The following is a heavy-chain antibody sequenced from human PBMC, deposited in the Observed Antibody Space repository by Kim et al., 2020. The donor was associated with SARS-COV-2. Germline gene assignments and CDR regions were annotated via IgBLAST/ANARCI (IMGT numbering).Heavy chain of an antibody. CDR3: AKDSAITIFGVAPIYYYGMDV. V-gene: IGHV3-23*01. J-gene: IGHJ6*02. D-gene: IGHD3-3*01. CDR2: ISGSGGST. CDR1: GFTFSSYA. Sequence: GGSLRLSCAASGFTFSSYAMSWVRQAPGKGLEWVSAISGSGGSTYYADSVKGRFTISRDNSKNTLYLQMNSLRAEDKAVYYCAKDSAITIFGVAPIYYYGMDVWGQGTTVTVSS.